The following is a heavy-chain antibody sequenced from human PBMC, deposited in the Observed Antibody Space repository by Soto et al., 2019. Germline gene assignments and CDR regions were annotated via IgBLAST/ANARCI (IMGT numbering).Heavy chain of an antibody. Sequence: GASVKVSCKACGDTFTSYGISWVRQAPGQGLEWMGWISAYNGNTNYAQKLQGRVTMTTDTSTSTAYMELRSLRSDDTAVYYCARSGGSGIYSYLSLDYWGHGTLVTVSS. CDR2: ISAYNGNT. CDR3: ARSGGSGIYSYLSLDY. CDR1: GDTFTSYG. J-gene: IGHJ4*01. D-gene: IGHD3-10*01. V-gene: IGHV1-18*01.